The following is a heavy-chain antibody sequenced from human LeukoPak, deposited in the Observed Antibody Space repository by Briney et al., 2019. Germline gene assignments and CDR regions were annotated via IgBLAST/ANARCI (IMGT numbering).Heavy chain of an antibody. CDR2: IYDSGSA. V-gene: IGHV4-59*01. CDR1: GGSISSYY. D-gene: IGHD3-9*01. J-gene: IGHJ4*02. Sequence: SSETLSLTCTVSGGSISSYYWSWVRQPPGKGLEWIGYIYDSGSAKYNPSLKSRVIISEDTSKNQFSLKLSSVTAADTAVYYCARVFSDWSFDYWGQGTLVTVSS. CDR3: ARVFSDWSFDY.